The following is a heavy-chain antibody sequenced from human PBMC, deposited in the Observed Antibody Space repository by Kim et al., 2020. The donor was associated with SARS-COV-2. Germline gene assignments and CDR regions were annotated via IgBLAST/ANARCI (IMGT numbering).Heavy chain of an antibody. J-gene: IGHJ6*02. CDR1: GYTFTTYA. V-gene: IGHV7-4-1*02. D-gene: IGHD3-22*01. CDR2: INSNTGNP. Sequence: ASVKVSCKAFGYTFTTYAMSWVRQAPGQGLKWMGWINSNTGNPTYAQGFSGRFVFSLDTSVSTAYLQIRSLKAEDTALYYCASAYYYDSGGWGMDVWGQGTTVTVSS. CDR3: ASAYYYDSGGWGMDV.